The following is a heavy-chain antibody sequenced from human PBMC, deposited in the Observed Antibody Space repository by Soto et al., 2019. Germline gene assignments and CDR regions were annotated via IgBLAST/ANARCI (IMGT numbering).Heavy chain of an antibody. D-gene: IGHD3-3*01. CDR3: ARTVAGWSGYYGRAGSGRVYYGMDV. Sequence: GASVKVSCKASGYTFTSYDINWVRQATGQGLEWMGWMNPNSGNTGYAQKFQGRVTMTRNTSISTAYMELSSLRSEDTAVYYCARTVAGWSGYYGRAGSGRVYYGMDVWSQGTTVTVSS. CDR2: MNPNSGNT. V-gene: IGHV1-8*01. CDR1: GYTFTSYD. J-gene: IGHJ6*02.